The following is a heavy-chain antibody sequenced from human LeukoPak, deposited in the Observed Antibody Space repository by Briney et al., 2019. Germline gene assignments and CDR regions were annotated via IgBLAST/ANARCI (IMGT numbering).Heavy chain of an antibody. CDR2: IYITGST. CDR3: AKSWESAANSLHIQH. CDR1: GDSIRSGSFH. V-gene: IGHV4-61*02. J-gene: IGHJ1*01. D-gene: IGHD4/OR15-4a*01. Sequence: SETLSLTCSVSGDSIRSGSFHWHWIRQPAGKGLEWIGRIYITGSTYYNPALKSRVTMSVNTPNNQFSLKLTPMTAAHPSVYSCAKSWESAANSLHIQHWGQGARVIVSA.